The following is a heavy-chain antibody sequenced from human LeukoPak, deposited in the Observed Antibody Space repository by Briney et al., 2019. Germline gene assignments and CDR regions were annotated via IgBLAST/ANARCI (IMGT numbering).Heavy chain of an antibody. CDR3: ARVSGDGYNLYFDY. D-gene: IGHD5-24*01. CDR1: GGSISSYY. J-gene: IGHJ4*02. V-gene: IGHV4-59*12. CDR2: IYYSGST. Sequence: SETLSLTCTVSGGSISSYYWSWIRQPPGKGLEWIGYIYYSGSTYYNPSLKSRVTISVDTSKNQFSLKLSSVTAADTAVYYCARVSGDGYNLYFDYWGQGTLVTVSS.